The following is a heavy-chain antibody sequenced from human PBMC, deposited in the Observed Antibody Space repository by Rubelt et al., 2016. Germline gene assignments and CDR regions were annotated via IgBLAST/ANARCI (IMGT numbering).Heavy chain of an antibody. CDR1: GFTFAGYA. D-gene: IGHD3-10*02. CDR2: VNEDGTDK. CDR3: LRGCCAPDD. Sequence: EVHLVESGGGLVQPGGSLRLSCAASGFTFAGYAMTFVRQAPGKGLEWVAHVNEDGTDKFHVDSVKGRFTASRDNAKNSVSLQMNRLRVEDTAGYYWLRGCCAPDDWGQGTLVTVSS. J-gene: IGHJ4*02. V-gene: IGHV3-7*01.